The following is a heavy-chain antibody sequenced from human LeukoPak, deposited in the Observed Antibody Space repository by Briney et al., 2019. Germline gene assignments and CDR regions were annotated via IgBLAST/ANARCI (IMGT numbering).Heavy chain of an antibody. D-gene: IGHD5-18*01. Sequence: GESLRLSCAASGFTLSSNYMSWVRQAPGKGLEWVSVIYSGGATYYADSVRGRFTISRDSSKNMLYLQMNSLRVEDTAVYFWAGYVDTAYWGQGTLVTVSS. CDR3: AGYVDTAY. J-gene: IGHJ4*02. V-gene: IGHV3-53*01. CDR1: GFTLSSNY. CDR2: IYSGGAT.